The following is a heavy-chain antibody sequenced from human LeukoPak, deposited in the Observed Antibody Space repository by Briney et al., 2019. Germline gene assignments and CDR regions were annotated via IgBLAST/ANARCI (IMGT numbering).Heavy chain of an antibody. Sequence: SGTLSLTCTVSGGSISSYYWSWIRQPPGKGLEWIGYIYNNGSTNYNHSLKSRVTISVDTSKNQFSLKLSSVTAADTAVYYCARHTSSSWHHDAFDIWGQGTMVTVSS. J-gene: IGHJ3*02. CDR2: IYNNGST. CDR1: GGSISSYY. V-gene: IGHV4-59*08. CDR3: ARHTSSSWHHDAFDI. D-gene: IGHD6-13*01.